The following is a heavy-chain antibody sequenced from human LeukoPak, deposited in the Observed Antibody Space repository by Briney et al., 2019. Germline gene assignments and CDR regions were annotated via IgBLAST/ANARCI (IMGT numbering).Heavy chain of an antibody. CDR3: ARDNDYYDSSGYYD. CDR1: GGSISRGSYY. J-gene: IGHJ4*02. CDR2: IYLSGST. Sequence: SETLSLTCTVSGGSISRGSYYWGWIRHPPGKGLEWIGRIYLSGSTYYNPSLKSRVTISVDTSKNQFSLKLSSVTAADTAVYYCARDNDYYDSSGYYDWGQGTLVTVSS. V-gene: IGHV4-39*07. D-gene: IGHD3-22*01.